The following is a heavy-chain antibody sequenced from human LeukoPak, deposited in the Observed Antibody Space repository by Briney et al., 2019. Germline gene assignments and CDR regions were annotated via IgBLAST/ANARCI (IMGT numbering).Heavy chain of an antibody. D-gene: IGHD1-14*01. V-gene: IGHV5-51*01. Sequence: GASLQISCKGSGSTFTSHWIGWVRQMPGKGLEWMGVIYPGDSDTRYSPSFQGQVTISADESISTAYLQWSSLKASDTAMYYCARHDRWDAGTQGGMDVWGQGTTVTVSS. CDR2: IYPGDSDT. CDR3: ARHDRWDAGTQGGMDV. CDR1: GSTFTSHW. J-gene: IGHJ6*02.